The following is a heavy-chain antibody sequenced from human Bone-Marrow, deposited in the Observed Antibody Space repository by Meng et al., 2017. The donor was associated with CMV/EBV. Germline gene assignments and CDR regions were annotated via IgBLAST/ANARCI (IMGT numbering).Heavy chain of an antibody. V-gene: IGHV3-7*01. CDR3: AREFGGYSPYYYYGMDV. J-gene: IGHJ6*02. CDR1: GFTFSSYW. D-gene: IGHD3-22*01. CDR2: IKQDGSEK. Sequence: GESLKISCAASGFTFSSYWMSWVRQAPGKGLEWVANIKQDGSEKYYVDSVKGRFTISRDNAKNSLYLQMNSLRAKDTAVYYCAREFGGYSPYYYYGMDVWGQGTTVTVSS.